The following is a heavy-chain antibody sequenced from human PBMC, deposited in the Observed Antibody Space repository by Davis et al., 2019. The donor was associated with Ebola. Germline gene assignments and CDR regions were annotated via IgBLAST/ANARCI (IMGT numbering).Heavy chain of an antibody. D-gene: IGHD3-3*01. Sequence: ASVKVSCKASGGTFSSYAINWLRQAPGQGLEWVGWSNTYNGNTNYAPDFQGRVTMTTDTSTNTAYMDLRSLRSDDTAVYYCARSAITIFGVPMGWFDPWGQGTLVTVSS. V-gene: IGHV1-18*01. J-gene: IGHJ5*02. CDR3: ARSAITIFGVPMGWFDP. CDR1: GGTFSSYA. CDR2: SNTYNGNT.